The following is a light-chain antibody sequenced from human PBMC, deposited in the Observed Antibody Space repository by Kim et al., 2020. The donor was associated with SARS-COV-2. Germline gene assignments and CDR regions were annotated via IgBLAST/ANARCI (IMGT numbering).Light chain of an antibody. CDR3: CSYAGDYSTV. CDR2: EVS. CDR1: SSDMGRYKL. Sequence: GQSITISGSGTSSDMGRYKLVSWYQQHPGKAPQLIIYEVSRQPAEVPDRFLGSKSDNTASLTISGLQAEDESDYYCCSYAGDYSTVFGGGTQLTVL. V-gene: IGLV2-23*02. J-gene: IGLJ7*01.